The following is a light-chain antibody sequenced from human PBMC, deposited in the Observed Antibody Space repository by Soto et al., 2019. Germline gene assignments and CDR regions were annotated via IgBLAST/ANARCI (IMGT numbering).Light chain of an antibody. CDR3: QQLDSYLP. CDR1: QGIDTY. Sequence: IQLTQSPSSLSASVGDRVTITCRTSQGIDTYLAWYQQQPGRAPKLLINAASILQNGVPSRFSGSGSGTDFTLTINSLQPAEIATYYCQQLDSYLPFGHVTRLEIK. CDR2: AAS. V-gene: IGKV1-9*01. J-gene: IGKJ5*01.